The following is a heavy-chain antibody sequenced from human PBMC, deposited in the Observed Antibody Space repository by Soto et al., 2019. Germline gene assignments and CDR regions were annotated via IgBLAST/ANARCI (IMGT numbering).Heavy chain of an antibody. CDR1: GFSLSTYHMG. J-gene: IGHJ4*01. V-gene: IGHV2-5*02. Sequence: QITLKESGPTLVRPAQTLTLTCDFSGFSLSTYHMGVAWIRQPPGKALEWLALLYWDDDKRYSPSLKDRLAISKDPSNNPVVLTITNLDPGDSATYFCAHAGDYDLLTFDHWGPGTLVTVSS. CDR3: AHAGDYDLLTFDH. D-gene: IGHD4-17*01. CDR2: LYWDDDK.